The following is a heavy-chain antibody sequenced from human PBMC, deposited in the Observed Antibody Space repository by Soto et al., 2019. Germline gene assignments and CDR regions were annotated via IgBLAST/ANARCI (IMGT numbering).Heavy chain of an antibody. CDR2: ISGSGGAA. Sequence: EVQLLESGGGLVQPGGSLRLSCAASGFTLSSDDMSWVRQAPGKGLEWVSAISGSGGAAYYADSVKGQFTISRDNSKHTLYLQMNILRAEDTALYDCATVPLGYCSGGSCYSPGYWGQGTLVTVSS. CDR3: ATVPLGYCSGGSCYSPGY. V-gene: IGHV3-23*01. D-gene: IGHD2-15*01. CDR1: GFTLSSDD. J-gene: IGHJ4*02.